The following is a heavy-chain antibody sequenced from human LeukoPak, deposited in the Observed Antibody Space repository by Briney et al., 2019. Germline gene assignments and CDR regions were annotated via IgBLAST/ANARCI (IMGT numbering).Heavy chain of an antibody. CDR3: ARAHNWKYGTFDY. CDR1: GITFSTYW. V-gene: IGHV3-7*01. D-gene: IGHD1-7*01. CDR2: IKQDGSEK. Sequence: PGGSLRLSCAASGITFSTYWMNWVRQAPGKGLEWVANIKQDGSEKYSVDSVKGRFTISRDNAKNSLYLQMNSLRAEDTAVYYCARAHNWKYGTFDYWGQGTLVTVSS. J-gene: IGHJ4*02.